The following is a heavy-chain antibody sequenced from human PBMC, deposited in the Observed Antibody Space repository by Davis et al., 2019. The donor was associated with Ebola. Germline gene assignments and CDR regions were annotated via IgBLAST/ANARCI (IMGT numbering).Heavy chain of an antibody. D-gene: IGHD6-6*01. Sequence: GSLRLSCTVSGGSISSSSYYWGWIRQPPGKGLEWIGSIYYSGKTYYNSSLKSRITISVDTSKNQFSLKLSSVTAADTAVYYCARQLDNRSSADWFDPWGQGTLVIVSS. CDR3: ARQLDNRSSADWFDP. V-gene: IGHV4-39*01. CDR1: GGSISSSSYY. J-gene: IGHJ5*02. CDR2: IYYSGKT.